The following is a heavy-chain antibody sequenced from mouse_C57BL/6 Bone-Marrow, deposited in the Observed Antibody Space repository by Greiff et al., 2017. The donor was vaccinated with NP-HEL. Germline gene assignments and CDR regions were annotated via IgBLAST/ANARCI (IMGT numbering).Heavy chain of an antibody. CDR1: GSSIPSCYD. V-gene: IGHV3-1*01. J-gene: IGHJ3*01. D-gene: IGHD2-3*01. CDR2: ISYSGST. Sequence: EVKLQESGPGMVKPSQSLSLPCTFTGSSIPSCYDWHLLRHFPGNKLYWMGYISYSGSTNYNPSLKSRISITHDTSKNHFFLKLNSVTTEDTATYYCARAETYDGYSWFAYWGKGTLVTVSA. CDR3: ARAETYDGYSWFAY.